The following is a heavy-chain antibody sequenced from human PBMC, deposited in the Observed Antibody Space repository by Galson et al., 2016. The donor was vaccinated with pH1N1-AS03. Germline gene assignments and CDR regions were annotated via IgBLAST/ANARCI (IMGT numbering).Heavy chain of an antibody. V-gene: IGHV3-23*01. CDR3: AKDFFGWAFDV. J-gene: IGHJ3*01. Sequence: SLRLSCAASGFSVRANAMSWVRQAPGKGLEWVASLDGGGDGTHYAGAVRGRFTISRDTSENTVYLQMNSLRAEDTALYYCAKDFFGWAFDVWGQGTMVTVSS. D-gene: IGHD3-10*01. CDR1: GFSVRANA. CDR2: LDGGGDGT.